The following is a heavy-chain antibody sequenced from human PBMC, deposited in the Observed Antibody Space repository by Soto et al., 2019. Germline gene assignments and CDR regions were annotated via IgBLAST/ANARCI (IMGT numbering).Heavy chain of an antibody. CDR1: GFNFSFYA. CDR3: ARVGGRSLWCVTKFDN. Sequence: WGSLRLSCASSGFNFSFYAMHWVRQTPGKGLEWVAVISFDGNNIYYADSVRGRFTISRDSSSSMLYLQMNNLKPEDSAIYYCARVGGRSLWCVTKFDNGGQGALVNVSS. V-gene: IGHV3-30-3*01. D-gene: IGHD4-17*01. J-gene: IGHJ4*02. CDR2: ISFDGNNI.